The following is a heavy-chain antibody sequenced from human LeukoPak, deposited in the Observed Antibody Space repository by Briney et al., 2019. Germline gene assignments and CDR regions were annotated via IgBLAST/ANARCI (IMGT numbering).Heavy chain of an antibody. CDR3: ARDWGSIKVIADY. V-gene: IGHV1-18*04. D-gene: IGHD7-27*01. J-gene: IGHJ4*02. CDR1: GCTFTDSY. CDR2: ISSNSDNT. Sequence: ASVKVSCKASGCTFTDSYIHWVRQAPGQGLEWMGWISSNSDNTNYAQKLQGRVTMTTDTSTSTAYMELRSLRSDDTALYFCARDWGSIKVIADYWGQGTLVTVSS.